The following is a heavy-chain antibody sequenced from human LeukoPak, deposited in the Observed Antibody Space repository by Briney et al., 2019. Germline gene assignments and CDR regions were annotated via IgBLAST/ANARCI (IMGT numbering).Heavy chain of an antibody. J-gene: IGHJ5*02. CDR2: IYYSGST. V-gene: IGHV4-39*07. Sequence: SETLSLTCTVSGGSISSRGYYWGWIRQPPGKGLEWIGRIYYSGSTYYNPSLKSRVTISVDTSKNQFSLKLSSVTAADTAVYYCARDRRDGHNLAWFDPWGQGTLVTVSS. CDR3: ARDRRDGHNLAWFDP. CDR1: GGSISSRGYY. D-gene: IGHD5-24*01.